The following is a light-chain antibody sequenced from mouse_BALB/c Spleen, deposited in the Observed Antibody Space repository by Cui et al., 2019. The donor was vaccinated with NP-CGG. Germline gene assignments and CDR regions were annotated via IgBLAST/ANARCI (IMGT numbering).Light chain of an antibody. CDR1: TGAVTTNNY. V-gene: IGLV1*01. CDR2: GTN. Sequence: QPFVTQEPALTTSPGETVTLTCRSSTGAVTTNNYANWVQEKPDHLFTGLIGGTNNRAPGIPARFSGSLIGDKAALTITGAQTEDEAIYFCALWYSNHWVFGGGTKLTVL. CDR3: ALWYSNHWV. J-gene: IGLJ1*01.